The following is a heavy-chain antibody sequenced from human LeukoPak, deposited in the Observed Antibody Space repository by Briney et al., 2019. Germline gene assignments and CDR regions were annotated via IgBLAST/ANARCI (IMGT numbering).Heavy chain of an antibody. CDR3: ARGTETYYASSASYSY. Sequence: PWGSLRLSCAASGFTFDDYGMGWVRQGPGKGLEWVSGINWNGGSTGYADSVKGRFTISRDNAKNSLYLQMTSLRAEDTAFYYCARGTETYYASSASYSYWGQGTLVTVSS. CDR1: GFTFDDYG. CDR2: INWNGGST. D-gene: IGHD3-22*01. J-gene: IGHJ4*02. V-gene: IGHV3-20*04.